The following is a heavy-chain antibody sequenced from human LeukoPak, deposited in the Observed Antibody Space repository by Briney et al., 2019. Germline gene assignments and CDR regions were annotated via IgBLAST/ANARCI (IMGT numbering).Heavy chain of an antibody. Sequence: GGFLRLSCAASGFTVSSNYMSWVRQAPGKGLEWVSVIYSGGSTYYADSVKGRFTISRDNSKNTLYLQMNSLRAEDTAVYYCARETVVTYYYYMDVWGKGTTVTVSS. CDR3: ARETVVTYYYYMDV. CDR1: GFTVSSNY. D-gene: IGHD4-23*01. CDR2: IYSGGST. J-gene: IGHJ6*03. V-gene: IGHV3-53*01.